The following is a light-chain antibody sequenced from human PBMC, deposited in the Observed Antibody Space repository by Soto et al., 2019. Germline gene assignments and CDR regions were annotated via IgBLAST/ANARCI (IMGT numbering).Light chain of an antibody. V-gene: IGKV3-15*01. CDR3: QHHDNWPREWT. CDR2: GAS. J-gene: IGKJ1*01. Sequence: EIVMTQSPATLSVSPGERATLSCRASQSVSRNLAWYQQKPGQAPRLLIYGASTRATGIPARFSGSGSGTDFTLTISSLQSEDFAAYYCQHHDNWPREWTFGQGTKVDIK. CDR1: QSVSRN.